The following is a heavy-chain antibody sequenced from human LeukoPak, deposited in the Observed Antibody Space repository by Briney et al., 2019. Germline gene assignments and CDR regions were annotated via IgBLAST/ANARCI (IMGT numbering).Heavy chain of an antibody. Sequence: GSLRLSCAASGFTFSSYSMNWVRQPPGKGLEWIGEINHSGSTNYNPSLKSRVTISVDTSKNQFSLKLSSVTAADTAVYYCARSGITTVVTPLDYWGQGTLVTVSS. D-gene: IGHD4-23*01. CDR2: INHSGST. CDR3: ARSGITTVVTPLDY. V-gene: IGHV4-34*01. J-gene: IGHJ4*02. CDR1: GFTFSSYS.